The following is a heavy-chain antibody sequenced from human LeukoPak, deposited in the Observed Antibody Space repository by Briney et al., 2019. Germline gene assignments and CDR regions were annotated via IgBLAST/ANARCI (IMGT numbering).Heavy chain of an antibody. CDR1: GGSISSYY. V-gene: IGHV4-59*01. CDR3: AGIWFGELAGAFDX. CDR2: IYYSGST. Sequence: PSETLSLTCTVSGGSISSYYWSWIRQPPGKGLEWIGYIYYSGSTNYNPSLKSRVTISVDTSKNQFSLKLSSVTAADTAVYYCAGIWFGELAGAFDXWAKGQWSPS. D-gene: IGHD3-10*01. J-gene: IGHJ3*01.